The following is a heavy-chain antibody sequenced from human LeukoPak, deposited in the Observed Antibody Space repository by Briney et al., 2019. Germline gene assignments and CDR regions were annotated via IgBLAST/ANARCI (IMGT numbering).Heavy chain of an antibody. CDR2: IITIFGTA. CDR3: AREDCSSTSCYEGMDYYYYYGMDV. D-gene: IGHD2-2*01. V-gene: IGHV1-69*13. CDR1: GGTFSSYA. Sequence: SVKVSCKASGGTFSSYAISWVRQAPGQGLEWMGGIITIFGTANYAQKFQGRVTITADESTSTAYMELSSLRSEDTAVYYCAREDCSSTSCYEGMDYYYYYGMDVWGKGTTVTVSS. J-gene: IGHJ6*04.